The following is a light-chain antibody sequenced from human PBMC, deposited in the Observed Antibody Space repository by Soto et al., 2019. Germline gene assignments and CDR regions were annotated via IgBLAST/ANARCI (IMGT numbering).Light chain of an antibody. CDR3: CSHAVRYIYV. V-gene: IGLV2-11*01. CDR2: DVS. CDR1: SSDVGGYNY. Sequence: QSALTQPRSVSGSPGQSVTISCSGTSSDVGGYNYVSWYQQHPGKAPKLMIYDVSKRPSGVPDRFSGSKSDNTASLTIPGLQDEDEADYYCCSHAVRYIYVFGTGTKVAGL. J-gene: IGLJ1*01.